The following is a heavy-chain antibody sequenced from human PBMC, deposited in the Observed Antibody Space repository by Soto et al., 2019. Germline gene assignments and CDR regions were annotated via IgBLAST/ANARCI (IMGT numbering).Heavy chain of an antibody. CDR3: AREMDCSSTSCYRFDAFDI. CDR1: GFTFSDYY. V-gene: IGHV3-11*01. D-gene: IGHD2-2*01. Sequence: GGSLRLSCAASGFTFSDYYMSWIRQAPGKGLEWVSYISSSGSTIYYADSVKGRFTISRDNAKNSLYLQMNSLRAEDTVVYYCAREMDCSSTSCYRFDAFDIWGQGTMVTVSS. J-gene: IGHJ3*02. CDR2: ISSSGSTI.